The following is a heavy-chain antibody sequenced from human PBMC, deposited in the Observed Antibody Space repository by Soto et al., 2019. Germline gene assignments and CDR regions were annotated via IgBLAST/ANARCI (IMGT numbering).Heavy chain of an antibody. CDR1: GGTFSSYA. Sequence: QVQLVQSGAEVKKPGSSVKVSCKASGGTFSSYAISWVRQAPGQGLEWMGGIIPIFGTANYAQKFQGRVTISADKSTSTAYMELSSLRSEDTAVYYCARECPTMIVAVRGAFDIWGQGTMVTVSS. V-gene: IGHV1-69*06. D-gene: IGHD3-22*01. CDR2: IIPIFGTA. CDR3: ARECPTMIVAVRGAFDI. J-gene: IGHJ3*02.